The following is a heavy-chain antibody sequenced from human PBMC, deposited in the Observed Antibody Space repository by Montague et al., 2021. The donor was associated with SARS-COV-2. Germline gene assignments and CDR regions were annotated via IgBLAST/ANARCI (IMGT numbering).Heavy chain of an antibody. J-gene: IGHJ4*02. V-gene: IGHV3-48*03. CDR3: ARGCAYYDILTGYSPKGDFDY. D-gene: IGHD3-9*01. CDR1: GFTFSSYE. CDR2: ISSSGSTT. Sequence: SLRLSCAASGFTFSSYEMNWVRQAPGKGLEWISYISSSGSTTYYADSVKGRFTISRDNAKNSLYLQMNSLRAEDTAVYYCARGCAYYDILTGYSPKGDFDYWGQGTLVTVSS.